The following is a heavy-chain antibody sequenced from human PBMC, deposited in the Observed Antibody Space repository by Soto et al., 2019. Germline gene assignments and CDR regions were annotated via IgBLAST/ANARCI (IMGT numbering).Heavy chain of an antibody. CDR3: ARSSSWAQFYHYYGMDV. CDR1: GGSIISYY. D-gene: IGHD6-13*01. CDR2: IYYSGSS. V-gene: IGHV4-59*01. Sequence: SETLSLTCTVSGGSIISYYWSWIRQSPGKGLEWIGQIYYSGSSYYKPSLMSRVTISVDTSKNQFSMKLSSVTAADTAVYYCARSSSWAQFYHYYGMDVWGQGTTVTVSS. J-gene: IGHJ6*02.